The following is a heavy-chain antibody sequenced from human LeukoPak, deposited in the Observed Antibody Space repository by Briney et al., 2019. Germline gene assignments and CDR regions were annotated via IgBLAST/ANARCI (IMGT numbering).Heavy chain of an antibody. J-gene: IGHJ4*02. Sequence: GASVKVSCKVSGYTLTELSMHWVGQAPGKGREWMGGFDPEDGETIYAQKFQGRVTMTEDTSTDTAYMELSSLRSEDTAVYYCATSGATASHYYFDYWGQGTLVTVSS. CDR1: GYTLTELS. V-gene: IGHV1-24*01. D-gene: IGHD3-10*01. CDR2: FDPEDGET. CDR3: ATSGATASHYYFDY.